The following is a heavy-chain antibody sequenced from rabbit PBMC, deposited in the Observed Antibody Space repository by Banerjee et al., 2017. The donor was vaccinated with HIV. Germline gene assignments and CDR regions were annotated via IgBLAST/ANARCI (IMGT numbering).Heavy chain of an antibody. CDR3: ARDYAGYIGYGYYFNL. D-gene: IGHD7-1*01. CDR2: IYTSSGIT. J-gene: IGHJ4*01. CDR1: GFSLSSSYW. Sequence: QEQLEESGGDLVKPEGSLTLTCTASGFSLSSSYWICWVRQAPGKGLEWIGCIYTSSGITWYASWVNGRFTISRSTSLSTVDLKMTSLTAADTATYFCARDYAGYIGYGYYFNLWGQGTLVTVS. V-gene: IGHV1S43*01.